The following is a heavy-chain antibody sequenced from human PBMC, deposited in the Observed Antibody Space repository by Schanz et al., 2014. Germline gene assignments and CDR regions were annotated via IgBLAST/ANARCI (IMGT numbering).Heavy chain of an antibody. Sequence: ERLVESGGGVVQPGRSLRLSCAASGFTFSTHAMSWVRQAPGKGLEWVSSISGSGGSTYYADSVKGRFTISRDNSKNTLYLQMDSLRAEDTAVYFCAKKVPAYNPFDSWGQGTLVTVSS. CDR2: ISGSGGST. CDR1: GFTFSTHA. V-gene: IGHV3-23*04. CDR3: AKKVPAYNPFDS. J-gene: IGHJ4*02. D-gene: IGHD1-1*01.